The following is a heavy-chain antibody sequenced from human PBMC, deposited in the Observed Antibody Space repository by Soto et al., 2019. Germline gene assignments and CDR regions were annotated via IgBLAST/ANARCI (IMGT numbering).Heavy chain of an antibody. D-gene: IGHD5-12*01. J-gene: IGHJ6*02. CDR2: VWYDGGNK. CDR1: GFTFSSYG. CDR3: VRAAGYSGNDYVYYYGMDV. Sequence: QVRLVESGGGVAQPGRSLRLSCAASGFTFSSYGMHWVRQAPGKGLEWVALVWYDGGNKYYADSVKGRFTISRDNSKNTLYLQMNSLRDEDTAVYYCVRAAGYSGNDYVYYYGMDVWGQGTTVTVSS. V-gene: IGHV3-33*01.